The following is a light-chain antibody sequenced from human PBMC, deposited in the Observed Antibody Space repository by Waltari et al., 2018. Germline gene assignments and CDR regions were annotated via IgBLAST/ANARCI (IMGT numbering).Light chain of an antibody. Sequence: QAGLTKPPSVSKGLRQTATLTCTGNSNNIGNKGAAWLQQHQGHPPKLLSYRNNNRPAGISERFSASRSGNTASLTITGLQPEDEADYYCSAWDSSLSAWVFGGGTRLTVL. J-gene: IGLJ2*01. V-gene: IGLV10-54*04. CDR2: RNN. CDR1: SNNIGNKG. CDR3: SAWDSSLSAWV.